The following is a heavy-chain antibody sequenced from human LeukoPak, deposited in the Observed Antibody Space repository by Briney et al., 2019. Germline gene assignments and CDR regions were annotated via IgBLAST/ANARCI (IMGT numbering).Heavy chain of an antibody. CDR2: IIPIFGTA. V-gene: IGHV1-69*05. CDR1: GGTFSSYA. CDR3: ARAPSGGSSTYFDY. D-gene: IGHD2-15*01. J-gene: IGHJ4*02. Sequence: GSSVKVSCKASGGTFSSYAISWVRQAPGQGPEWMGRIIPIFGTANYAQKFQGRVTITTDESTSTAYMELSSLRSEDTAVYYCARAPSGGSSTYFDYWGQGTLVTVSS.